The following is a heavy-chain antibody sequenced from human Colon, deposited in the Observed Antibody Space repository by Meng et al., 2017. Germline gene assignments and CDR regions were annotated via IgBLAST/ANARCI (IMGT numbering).Heavy chain of an antibody. J-gene: IGHJ5*02. Sequence: QVQLQESGPGLVKPSQTLSLTCSVSGGSISSGDSYWSWIRQPPGKGLEWIGYIYYSGSTYYNPSLRSRMTISVDTSKNQFSLRLRSVTAADTAVYYCVRSRAWVRTGFDPWGQGTLVTVSS. D-gene: IGHD1-26*01. CDR2: IYYSGST. CDR1: GGSISSGDSY. V-gene: IGHV4-30-4*01. CDR3: VRSRAWVRTGFDP.